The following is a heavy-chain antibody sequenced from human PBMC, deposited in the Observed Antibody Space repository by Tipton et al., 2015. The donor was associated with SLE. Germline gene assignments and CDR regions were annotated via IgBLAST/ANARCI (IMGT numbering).Heavy chain of an antibody. CDR3: AREGGELKLRLYYYYGMDV. D-gene: IGHD1-7*01. CDR2: IYTSGST. Sequence: TLSLTCTVSGGSISSGSYYWSWIRQPAGKGLEWIGRIYTSGSTNYNPSLKSRVTISVDTSKNQFSLKLSSVTAADTAVYYCAREGGELKLRLYYYYGMDVWGQGTTVTVSS. CDR1: GGSISSGSYY. V-gene: IGHV4-61*02. J-gene: IGHJ6*02.